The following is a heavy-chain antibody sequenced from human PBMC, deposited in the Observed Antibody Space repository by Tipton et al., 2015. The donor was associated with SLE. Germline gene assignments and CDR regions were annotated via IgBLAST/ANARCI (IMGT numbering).Heavy chain of an antibody. Sequence: TLSLTCTVSGGSLSSGGYYWSWIRQHPGKGLEWIGYIYYSGSTYYNPALKSRVTTTVDTSKNQFSLKPNSMTAADTAVYYCARYLYYDFWSGPRYYMDVWGKGTTVTVSS. CDR2: IYYSGST. CDR3: ARYLYYDFWSGPRYYMDV. J-gene: IGHJ6*03. D-gene: IGHD3-3*01. CDR1: GGSLSSGGYY. V-gene: IGHV4-31*03.